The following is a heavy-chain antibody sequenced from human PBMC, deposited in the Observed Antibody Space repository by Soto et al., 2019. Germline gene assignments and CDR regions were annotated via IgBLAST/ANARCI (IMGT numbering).Heavy chain of an antibody. CDR1: GYTFTSYD. V-gene: IGHV1-8*01. J-gene: IGHJ6*02. CDR2: MNPNSGNP. CDR3: ARSVHFGDVYSYYYGMDV. D-gene: IGHD3-10*02. Sequence: QVQLVQSGAEVKKPGASVKVSCKASGYTFTSYDINWVRQATGRGLEWMGWMNPNSGNPGYAQKFKGRVHLTSNTHISTAYMELSSLRSEDTAVYYCARSVHFGDVYSYYYGMDVWGQGTTVTVSS.